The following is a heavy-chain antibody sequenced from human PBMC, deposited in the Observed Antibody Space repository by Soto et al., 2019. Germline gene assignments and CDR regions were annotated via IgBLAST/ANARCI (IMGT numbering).Heavy chain of an antibody. D-gene: IGHD3-9*01. J-gene: IGHJ6*02. CDR2: INPNSGGT. Sequence: ASVKVSCKASGYTFTDYYMHWVRQAPGQGLEWMGWINPNSGGTNYAQKFQGRVTMTRDTSISTAYMELNRLRSDDTAVYYCARSYYDILTGYYSDYYYGMDVWGQGTTVTVS. V-gene: IGHV1-2*02. CDR3: ARSYYDILTGYYSDYYYGMDV. CDR1: GYTFTDYY.